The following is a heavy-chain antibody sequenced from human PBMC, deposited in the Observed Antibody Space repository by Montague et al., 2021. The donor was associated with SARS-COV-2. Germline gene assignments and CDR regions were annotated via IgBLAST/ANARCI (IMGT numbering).Heavy chain of an antibody. CDR3: ARLHCSSTSCYYLFFAETSHFDY. CDR1: GGSFSSSSYY. V-gene: IGHV4-39*01. Sequence: SETLSLTCTVSGGSFSSSSYYWVWIRPPPGQGLVWIGSIYYSGSYYYYPSLKSRVTISVDTTKNQFSLKLSSVTAAATAVYYCARLHCSSTSCYYLFFAETSHFDYWGQGTLVTVSS. CDR2: IYYSGSY. D-gene: IGHD2-2*01. J-gene: IGHJ4*02.